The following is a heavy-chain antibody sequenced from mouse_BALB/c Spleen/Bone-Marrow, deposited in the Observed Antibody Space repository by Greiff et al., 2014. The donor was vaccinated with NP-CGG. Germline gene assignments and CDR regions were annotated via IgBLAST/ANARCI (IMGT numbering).Heavy chain of an antibody. D-gene: IGHD2-1*01. CDR1: GFNIKDSY. Sequence: VQLKESGAELVKPGASVKLSCTASGFNIKDSYMHWVKQRPEQGLEWIGRIDPSNGNTKYDPKFQGKATITADTSSNTAYLQRSSLTSEDTAVYYCARRADALYGNYAWFAYWGQGTLVTVSA. J-gene: IGHJ3*01. CDR3: ARRADALYGNYAWFAY. CDR2: IDPSNGNT. V-gene: IGHV14-3*02.